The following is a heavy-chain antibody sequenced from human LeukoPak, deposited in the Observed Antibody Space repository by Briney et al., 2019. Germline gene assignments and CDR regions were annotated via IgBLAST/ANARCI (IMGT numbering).Heavy chain of an antibody. CDR2: ISAYNGNT. J-gene: IGHJ4*02. CDR1: GYTFTSYG. D-gene: IGHD3-10*01. CDR3: ARVRGYRGFLFYFDY. Sequence: ASVKVSCKASGYTFTSYGISWVRQAPGQGLEWMGWISAYNGNTNYAQKLQGRVTMTTDTSTSTAYMELRSLRSEDTAVYYCARVRGYRGFLFYFDYWGQGTLVTVSS. V-gene: IGHV1-18*01.